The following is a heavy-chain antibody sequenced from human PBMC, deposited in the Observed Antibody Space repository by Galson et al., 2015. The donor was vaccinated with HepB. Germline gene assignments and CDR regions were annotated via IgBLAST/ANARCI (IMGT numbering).Heavy chain of an antibody. V-gene: IGHV1-3*01. CDR2: INAGNGNT. CDR3: ARDLSMVRGAPGWFDP. CDR1: GYTFTSFA. Sequence: CKASGYTFTSFAMHWVRQAPGQRLEWMGWINAGNGNTKYSQKFQGRVNITRDTSASTAYMELSSLRSEDTAVYYCARDLSMVRGAPGWFDPWGQGTLVTVSS. D-gene: IGHD3-10*01. J-gene: IGHJ5*02.